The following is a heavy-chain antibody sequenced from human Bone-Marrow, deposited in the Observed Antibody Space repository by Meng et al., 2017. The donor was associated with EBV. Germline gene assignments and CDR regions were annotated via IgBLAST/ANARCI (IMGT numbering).Heavy chain of an antibody. Sequence: QVQLQESGPGLVKPSGTLSLTCPVPGGSISSSNWWSWVRQPPGKGLEWIGDIYYSGSTNYNPSLKSRVTMSVDTSNNSFSLKLSSVTTADTAVYYCARGQYNSEWRQNWFDPWGQGTLVTVS. CDR1: GGSISSSNW. J-gene: IGHJ5*02. CDR2: IYYSGST. V-gene: IGHV4-4*02. CDR3: ARGQYNSEWRQNWFDP. D-gene: IGHD6-25*01.